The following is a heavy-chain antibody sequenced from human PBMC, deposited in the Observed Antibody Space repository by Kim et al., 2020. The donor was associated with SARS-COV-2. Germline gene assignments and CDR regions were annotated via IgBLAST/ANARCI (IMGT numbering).Heavy chain of an antibody. CDR1: GGSVSSGSYY. CDR3: ATSPYDSSGYYPAFDI. Sequence: SETLSLTCTVSGGSVSSGSYYWSWIRQPPGKGLEWIGYIYYSGSTNYNPSLKSRVTISVDTSKNQFSLKLSPVTAADTAVYYCATSPYDSSGYYPAFDI. J-gene: IGHJ3*02. CDR2: IYYSGST. V-gene: IGHV4-61*01. D-gene: IGHD3-22*01.